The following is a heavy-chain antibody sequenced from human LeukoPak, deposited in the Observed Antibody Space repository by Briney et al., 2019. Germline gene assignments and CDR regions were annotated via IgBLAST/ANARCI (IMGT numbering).Heavy chain of an antibody. CDR3: ARGYYDSSGYYLAAY. J-gene: IGHJ4*02. V-gene: IGHV4-59*01. CDR1: GGSISGYY. Sequence: PSETLSLTCTVSGGSISGYYWSWIRQPPAKGLEWIGYIYYSGSTNYNPSLKSRVTLSVDTSKNQFSLKLTSVTAADTAVYYCARGYYDSSGYYLAAYWGQGTLVTVSS. D-gene: IGHD3-22*01. CDR2: IYYSGST.